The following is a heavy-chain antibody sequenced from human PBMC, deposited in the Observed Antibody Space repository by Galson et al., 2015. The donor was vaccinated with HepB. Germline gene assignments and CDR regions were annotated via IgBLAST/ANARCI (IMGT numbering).Heavy chain of an antibody. V-gene: IGHV3-30*04. Sequence: SLRLSCAASGFTFSSYAMHWVRQAPGKGLEWVAVISYDGSNKYYADSVKGRFTISRDNSKNTLYLQMNSLRAEDTAVYYCARWDSTGSGSYYYYYGMDVWGQGTTVTVSS. J-gene: IGHJ6*02. CDR1: GFTFSSYA. CDR3: ARWDSTGSGSYYYYYGMDV. D-gene: IGHD3-10*01. CDR2: ISYDGSNK.